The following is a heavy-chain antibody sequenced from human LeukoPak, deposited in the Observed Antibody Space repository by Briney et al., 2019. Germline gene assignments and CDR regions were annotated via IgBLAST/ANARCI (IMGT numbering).Heavy chain of an antibody. Sequence: SETLSLTCTVSGGSISSSSYYWGWIRQPPGKGLEWIGSIYYSGSTYYNPSLKSRVTISVDTSQHQFYLKLSSVTAADTAVYYCASPGTRDYYSMDVWGKGTTVTVSS. CDR3: ASPGTRDYYSMDV. J-gene: IGHJ6*03. CDR1: GGSISSSSYY. CDR2: IYYSGST. D-gene: IGHD1-1*01. V-gene: IGHV4-39*01.